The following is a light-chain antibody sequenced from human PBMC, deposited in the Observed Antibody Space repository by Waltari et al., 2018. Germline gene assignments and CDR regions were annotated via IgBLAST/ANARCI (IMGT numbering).Light chain of an antibody. V-gene: IGLV2-14*01. J-gene: IGLJ2*01. CDR3: SSYTSSGTLRI. CDR2: DVT. CDR1: NSDVGGYNY. Sequence: QSVLTQPASVSGSPGQSITISCTGTNSDVGGYNYVSWYQQYPGKAPRLMIYDVTKLPSGVSNRFSGSKSGNTVSLTISGLQAEDEADYYCSSYTSSGTLRIFGGGTKVTAL.